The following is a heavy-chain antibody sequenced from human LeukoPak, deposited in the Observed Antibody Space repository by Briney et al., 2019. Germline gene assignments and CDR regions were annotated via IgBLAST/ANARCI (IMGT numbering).Heavy chain of an antibody. Sequence: TGGSLRLSCAASGFTFSSYGMSWVRQAPGKGLEWVSAISGSGGSTYYADSVKGRFTISRDNSKNTLYLQMNSLRAEDTAVYYCARDDDCSSTSCYWVAFDIWGQGTMVTVSS. D-gene: IGHD2-2*01. V-gene: IGHV3-23*01. CDR2: ISGSGGST. J-gene: IGHJ3*02. CDR3: ARDDDCSSTSCYWVAFDI. CDR1: GFTFSSYG.